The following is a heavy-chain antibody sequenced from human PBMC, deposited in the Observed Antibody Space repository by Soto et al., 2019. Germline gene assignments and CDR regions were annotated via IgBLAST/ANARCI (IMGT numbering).Heavy chain of an antibody. V-gene: IGHV3-30-3*01. D-gene: IGHD6-6*01. CDR3: ARDRIAARHFDY. J-gene: IGHJ4*02. CDR2: ISYDGSNK. Sequence: HPGGSLRLSCAASGFTFSSYAMHWVRQAPGKGLEWVAVISYDGSNKYYADSVKGRFTISRDNSKNTLYLQMNSLRAEDTAVYYCARDRIAARHFDYWGQGTLVTVSS. CDR1: GFTFSSYA.